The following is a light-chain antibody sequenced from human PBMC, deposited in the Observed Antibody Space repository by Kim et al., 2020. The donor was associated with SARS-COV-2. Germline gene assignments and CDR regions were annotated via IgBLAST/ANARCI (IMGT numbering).Light chain of an antibody. CDR2: DVS. CDR3: QQRET. V-gene: IGKV3-11*01. Sequence: ATRSLSPGERATHPCRASQSVSSSLAWNQQKPGQAPRHLIYDVSNRATAVPARFSGYGSGTDFTLTVSSLEPEDFAVYYCQQRETFGPGTKVDIK. J-gene: IGKJ3*01. CDR1: QSVSSS.